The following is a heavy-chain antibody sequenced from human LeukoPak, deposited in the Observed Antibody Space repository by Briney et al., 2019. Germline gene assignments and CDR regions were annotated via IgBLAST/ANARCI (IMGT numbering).Heavy chain of an antibody. V-gene: IGHV3-48*01. CDR2: IDISRDSV. CDR3: ARGPPLFDP. CDR1: GFTFSSYT. Sequence: GGSLRLSCVGSGFTFSSYTMNWVRQAPGKGREWISYIDISRDSVYYADSVKGRFTIFRDNAKNSLYLHMNSLRVEDTALYYCARGPPLFDPWGQGTLVTVSS. J-gene: IGHJ5*02.